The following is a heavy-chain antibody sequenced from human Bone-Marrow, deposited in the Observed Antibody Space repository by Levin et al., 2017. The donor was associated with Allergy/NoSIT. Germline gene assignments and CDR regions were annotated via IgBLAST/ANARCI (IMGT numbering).Heavy chain of an antibody. J-gene: IGHJ4*02. V-gene: IGHV3-15*01. D-gene: IGHD3-3*01. CDR3: TTVRRITIFGVVIIPSNYFDY. CDR1: GFPFTSAW. Sequence: GSLRLSCAASGFPFTSAWMSWVRQAPGKGLEWVGRIKSKTDGETRDYAAPVKGRFTISRDDSKNTLYLQMNSLKTEDTAVYYCTTVRRITIFGVVIIPSNYFDYWGQGTLVTVSA. CDR2: IKSKTDGETR.